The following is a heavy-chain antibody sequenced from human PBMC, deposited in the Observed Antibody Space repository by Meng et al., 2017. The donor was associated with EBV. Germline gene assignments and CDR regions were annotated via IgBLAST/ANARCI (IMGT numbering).Heavy chain of an antibody. J-gene: IGHJ4*02. V-gene: IGHV1-69*01. D-gene: IGHD3-10*01. CDR3: ASESGRGYTPDY. Sequence: QVLLVASASGWKKLWSSVKASSKTSGGPFRDYAIRWVRHAPRQGLEWLGGFFPRLVAPNYAQKFHGRVKITADESTSTHYMDLSSLRSEDTAIYYCASESGRGYTPDYWGQGTLVTVSS. CDR1: GGPFRDYA. CDR2: FFPRLVAP.